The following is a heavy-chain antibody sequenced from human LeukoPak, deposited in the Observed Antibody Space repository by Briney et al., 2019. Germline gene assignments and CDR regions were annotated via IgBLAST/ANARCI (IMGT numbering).Heavy chain of an antibody. J-gene: IGHJ4*02. D-gene: IGHD3-10*01. CDR2: INPNSGGT. Sequence: ASVKVSCKASGYTFTGYYVHWVRQAPGQGLEWMGRINPNSGGTNYAQKFRGRVTMTRDTSISTAYMELSRLRSDDTAVYYCARVGYGSGSINRPIDYWGQGTLVTVSS. CDR1: GYTFTGYY. CDR3: ARVGYGSGSINRPIDY. V-gene: IGHV1-2*06.